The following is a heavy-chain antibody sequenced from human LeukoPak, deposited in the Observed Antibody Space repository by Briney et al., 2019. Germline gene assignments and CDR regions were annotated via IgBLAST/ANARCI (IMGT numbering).Heavy chain of an antibody. CDR2: IRSKANNYAT. Sequence: PGGSLRLSCAASGFTFSSYAMSWVRQASGKGLEWVGRIRSKANNYATAYAASVTGRFTISRDDSKNTAYLQMNSLKTEDTAVYYCTRLTMVRGLIVYFDYWGQGTLVTVSS. V-gene: IGHV3-73*01. J-gene: IGHJ4*02. CDR1: GFTFSSYA. CDR3: TRLTMVRGLIVYFDY. D-gene: IGHD3-10*01.